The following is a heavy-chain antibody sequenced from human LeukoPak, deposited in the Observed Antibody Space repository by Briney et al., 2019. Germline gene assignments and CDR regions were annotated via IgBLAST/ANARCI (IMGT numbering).Heavy chain of an antibody. CDR1: GFTFSSYG. J-gene: IGHJ4*02. V-gene: IGHV3-30*03. Sequence: GRSLRLSCAASGFTFSSYGMHWVRQAPGKGLEWVAVISNDGSNKYYADSVKGRFSISRDNAKNSLYLQMNSLRAEDTAVYYCARDLLGWELHYFDYWGQGTLVTVSS. D-gene: IGHD1-26*01. CDR3: ARDLLGWELHYFDY. CDR2: ISNDGSNK.